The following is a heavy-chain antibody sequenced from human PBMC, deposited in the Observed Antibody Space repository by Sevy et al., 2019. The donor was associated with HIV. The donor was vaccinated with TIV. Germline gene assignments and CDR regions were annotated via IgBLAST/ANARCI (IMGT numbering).Heavy chain of an antibody. CDR3: ARDYGPTVAGTIDY. Sequence: ASVKVSCKASGYTFTGYYMHWVRQAPGQGLEWMGWINPNSGGTNYAQKFQGRVTMTRDTSIRTAYMELSRLRSDDTAVYYCARDYGPTVAGTIDYWGQGTLVTVSS. CDR2: INPNSGGT. V-gene: IGHV1-2*02. J-gene: IGHJ4*02. CDR1: GYTFTGYY. D-gene: IGHD6-19*01.